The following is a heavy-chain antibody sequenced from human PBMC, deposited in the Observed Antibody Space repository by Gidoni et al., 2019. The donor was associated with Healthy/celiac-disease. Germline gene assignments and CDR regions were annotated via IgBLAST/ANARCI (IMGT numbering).Heavy chain of an antibody. J-gene: IGHJ4*02. CDR1: GFTFSSYA. V-gene: IGHV3-64*01. CDR2: ISSNGGST. D-gene: IGHD3-10*01. Sequence: EVQLVESGGGLVQPGGSLRLSCAASGFTFSSYAMHWVRQAPGKGLEYVSAISSNGGSTYYANSVKGRFTISRDNSKNTLYLQMGSLRAEDMAVYYCARYYYGSGTLDYWGQGTLVTVSS. CDR3: ARYYYGSGTLDY.